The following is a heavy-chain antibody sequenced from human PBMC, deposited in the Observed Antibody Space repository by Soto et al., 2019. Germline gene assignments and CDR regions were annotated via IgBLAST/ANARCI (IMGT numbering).Heavy chain of an antibody. D-gene: IGHD5-12*01. CDR3: ARAREMATITDY. Sequence: SETLSLTCTVSGGSVSSGSYYWSWIRQPPGKGLEWIGYIYYSGSTNYNPSLKSRVTISVDTSKNQFSLKLSSVTAADTAVYYCARAREMATITDYWRQGTLVTVSS. CDR2: IYYSGST. CDR1: GGSVSSGSYY. J-gene: IGHJ4*02. V-gene: IGHV4-61*01.